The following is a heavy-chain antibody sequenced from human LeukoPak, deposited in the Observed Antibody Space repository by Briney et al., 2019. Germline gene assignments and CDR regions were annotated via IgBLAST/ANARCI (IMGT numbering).Heavy chain of an antibody. Sequence: SETLSLTCTVSGGSISSYYWSWIRQPAGKGLEWIGRIYTSGSTNYNPSLKSRVTMSVDTSKNQFSLKLSSVTAADTAVYYCARDMVRSWCGYYSDWFDPWGQGTLVTVSS. V-gene: IGHV4-4*07. J-gene: IGHJ5*02. CDR1: GGSISSYY. CDR2: IYTSGST. CDR3: ARDMVRSWCGYYSDWFDP. D-gene: IGHD3-3*01.